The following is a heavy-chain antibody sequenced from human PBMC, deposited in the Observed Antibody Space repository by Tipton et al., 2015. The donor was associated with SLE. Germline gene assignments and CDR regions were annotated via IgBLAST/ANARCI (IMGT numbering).Heavy chain of an antibody. CDR1: GGSISSGGYY. J-gene: IGHJ4*02. V-gene: IGHV4-31*03. Sequence: TLSLTCTVSGGSISSGGYYWSWIRQHPGKGLEWIGGINHSGSTNYNPSLKSRVTISVDTSKNQFSLKLSSVTAADTAVYYCASGGWELDYWGQGTLVTVSS. CDR3: ASGGWELDY. CDR2: INHSGST. D-gene: IGHD1-26*01.